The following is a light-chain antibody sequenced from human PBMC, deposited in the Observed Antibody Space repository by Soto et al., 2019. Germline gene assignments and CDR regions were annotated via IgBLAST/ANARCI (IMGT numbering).Light chain of an antibody. CDR3: QQYNNWPQT. J-gene: IGKJ1*01. V-gene: IGKV3-15*01. CDR1: QSVSSN. Sequence: EILMTQSPATLSVSPGDRATLSCRASQSVSSNLAWYQQKTGQAPRLLIYGASTRATGIPARFSGSGSGTEFTLTISSLQSEDFAVYYCQQYNNWPQTFGQGTKVDIK. CDR2: GAS.